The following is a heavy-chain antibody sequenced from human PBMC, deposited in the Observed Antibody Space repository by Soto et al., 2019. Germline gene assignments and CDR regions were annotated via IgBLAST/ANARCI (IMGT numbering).Heavy chain of an antibody. D-gene: IGHD5-12*01. CDR1: GFTVTINY. Sequence: EVQVVESGGGLVQPGGSLRLSCAVSGFTVTINYMSWVRQAPGKGLEWVSVIYSGGTIYYADSVKGRFTISRDTSKNTLYLQMNSLRGDDTAVYYCHGYGYWGQGTLVTDSS. V-gene: IGHV3-53*01. CDR2: IYSGGTI. CDR3: HGYGY. J-gene: IGHJ4*02.